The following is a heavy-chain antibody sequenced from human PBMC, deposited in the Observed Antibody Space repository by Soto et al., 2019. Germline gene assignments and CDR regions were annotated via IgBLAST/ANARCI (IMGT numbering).Heavy chain of an antibody. CDR1: GYSFTRYW. Sequence: PGESLRISCKGSGYSFTRYWISRVRQMPGKGLEWMGRIDPSDSYTNYSPSFQGHVTISADKSISTAYLPGSSLKASDTAQYYCEGTHLYGKDVWGRGSTVTVSS. V-gene: IGHV5-10-1*01. CDR2: IDPSDSYT. CDR3: EGTHLYGKDV. J-gene: IGHJ6*02.